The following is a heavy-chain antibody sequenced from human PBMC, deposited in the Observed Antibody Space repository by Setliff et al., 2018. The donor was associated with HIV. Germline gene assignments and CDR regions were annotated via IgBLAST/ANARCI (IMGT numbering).Heavy chain of an antibody. CDR2: ISYDGSRV. J-gene: IGHJ4*02. V-gene: IGHV3-30*07. Sequence: GGSLRLSCVASGFTFRTFAMHWVRQAPGKGLEWVSVISYDGSRVAYADSVKGRFTISRDNAKNSLHLQMNSLRAEDTALYYCAREAYDVLTPHAHIDYWGQGTLVTVSS. CDR1: GFTFRTFA. CDR3: AREAYDVLTPHAHIDY. D-gene: IGHD3-9*01.